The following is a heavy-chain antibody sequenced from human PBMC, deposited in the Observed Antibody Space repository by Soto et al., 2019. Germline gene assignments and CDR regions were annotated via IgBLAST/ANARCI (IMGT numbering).Heavy chain of an antibody. CDR2: ISYDGSNK. CDR3: AKGHTGGI. CDR1: GFTFNTYG. J-gene: IGHJ3*02. Sequence: TGGSLRLSCAASGFTFNTYGMHWVRQAPGKGLEWVAVISYDGSNKYYADSVKGRFTISRDNSKNTLYLQMNSLRVEDTAVYYCAKGHTGGIWGQGTMVTVSS. V-gene: IGHV3-30*18. D-gene: IGHD2-8*02.